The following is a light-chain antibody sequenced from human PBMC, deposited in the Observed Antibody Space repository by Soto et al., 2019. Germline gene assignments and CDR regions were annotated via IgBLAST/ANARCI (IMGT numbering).Light chain of an antibody. J-gene: IGLJ1*01. CDR1: SSDVGTYNL. CDR2: EGS. V-gene: IGLV2-23*01. Sequence: QSVLTQPASVSGSPGQSITISCTGTSSDVGTYNLVSWYQQHPGKAPQVMIYEGSKRPSGVSSRFSGSKSGNTASLTISGLQAEDEADYYCCSYAGSGTFVFGSGTKLTVL. CDR3: CSYAGSGTFV.